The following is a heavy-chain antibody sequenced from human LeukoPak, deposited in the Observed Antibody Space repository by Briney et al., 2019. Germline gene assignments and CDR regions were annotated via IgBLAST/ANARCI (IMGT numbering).Heavy chain of an antibody. V-gene: IGHV3-33*01. CDR3: ARDRGYSYGVDY. Sequence: GGSLRLSCAASGFTFSSYDMHWVRQAPGKGLEWVAVIWYDGGKKYYADSVKGRFTISRDNSKNAMSMQMNSLRVEDTAVYYCARDRGYSYGVDYWGQGSLVTVSS. J-gene: IGHJ4*02. CDR1: GFTFSSYD. CDR2: IWYDGGKK. D-gene: IGHD5-18*01.